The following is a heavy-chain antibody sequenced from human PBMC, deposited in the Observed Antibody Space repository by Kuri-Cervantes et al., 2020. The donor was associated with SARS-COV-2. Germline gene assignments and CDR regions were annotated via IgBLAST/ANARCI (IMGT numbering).Heavy chain of an antibody. D-gene: IGHD3-16*01. CDR3: ARGNYVMYSRWPTAPSDY. V-gene: IGHV3-21*01. J-gene: IGHJ4*02. CDR1: GFTFSSYS. CDR2: ISSSSSYI. Sequence: GGSLRLSCAASGFTFSSYSMNWVRQAPGKGLEWVSSISSSSSYISYADSMKGRFTISRDNAKNSLYLQMNSLRAEDTAVYYCARGNYVMYSRWPTAPSDYWGQGTLVTV.